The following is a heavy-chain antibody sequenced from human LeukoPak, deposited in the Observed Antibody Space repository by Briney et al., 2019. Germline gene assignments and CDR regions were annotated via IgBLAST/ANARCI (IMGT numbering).Heavy chain of an antibody. CDR3: ARDARGYSYGFDAFDI. J-gene: IGHJ3*02. CDR2: IYSGGST. D-gene: IGHD5-18*01. CDR1: GFTVSSNY. Sequence: GGSLRLSCAASGFTVSSNYMSWVRQAPGKGLEWVSVIYSGGSTYYADSVKGRFTISRDNAKNSLYLQMNSLRTEDTAVYYCARDARGYSYGFDAFDIWGQGTLVTVSS. V-gene: IGHV3-53*01.